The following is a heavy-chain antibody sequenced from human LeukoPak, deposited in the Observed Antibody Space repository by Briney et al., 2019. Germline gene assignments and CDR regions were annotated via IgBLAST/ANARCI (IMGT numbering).Heavy chain of an antibody. CDR3: AKYLVSSIAGLGY. Sequence: GGSLRLSCAASGFTFSNYPMSWVRQAPGKGLEWVSAISGNGGATYYAESVKGRFTTSRDNSKITLYLQMNSLRAEDTAVYYCAKYLVSSIAGLGYWGQGTLVTVSS. D-gene: IGHD5/OR15-5a*01. V-gene: IGHV3-23*01. CDR2: ISGNGGAT. CDR1: GFTFSNYP. J-gene: IGHJ4*02.